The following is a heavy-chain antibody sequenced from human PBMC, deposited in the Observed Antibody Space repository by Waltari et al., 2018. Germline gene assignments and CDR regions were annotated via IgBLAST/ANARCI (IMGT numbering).Heavy chain of an antibody. CDR1: GYSISSGYY. J-gene: IGHJ4*02. V-gene: IGHV4-38-2*01. CDR3: ARAGRDGYNFPEYYFDY. Sequence: QVQLQESGPGLVKPSETLSLTCAVSGYSISSGYYWGWIQQPPGKGLEWIGSIYHSGSTYYNPSLKSRVTISVDTSKNQFSLKLSSVTAADTAVYYCARAGRDGYNFPEYYFDYWGQGTLVTVSS. D-gene: IGHD5-12*01. CDR2: IYHSGST.